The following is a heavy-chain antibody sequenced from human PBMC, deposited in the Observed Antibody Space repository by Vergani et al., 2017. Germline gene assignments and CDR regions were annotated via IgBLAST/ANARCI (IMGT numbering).Heavy chain of an antibody. CDR1: GFTFGDYA. V-gene: IGHV3-49*04. J-gene: IGHJ4*02. CDR2: IRSKAYGGTT. Sequence: EVQLVESGGGLVQPGRSLRLSCTASGFTFGDYAMSWVRQAPGKGLEWVGFIRSKAYGGTTEYAASVKGRFTISRDDSKSIAYLQMNSLKTEDTAVYYCTTGTLGWGQGTLVTVSS. CDR3: TTGTLG. D-gene: IGHD1-1*01.